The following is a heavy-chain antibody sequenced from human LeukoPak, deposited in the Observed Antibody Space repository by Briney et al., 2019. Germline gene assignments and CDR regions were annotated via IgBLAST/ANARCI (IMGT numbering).Heavy chain of an antibody. CDR3: LRGDRRDY. CDR2: IYSGGST. V-gene: IGHV3-66*01. CDR1: GFTVSSNY. Sequence: GGSLRLSCAASGFTVSSNYMNWVRQAPGKGLEWVSVIYSGGSTNYADSVKGRFIISRDNAKDSLYLQMNSLRVEDTAVYYCLRGDRRDYWGQGTLVTVSS. J-gene: IGHJ4*02.